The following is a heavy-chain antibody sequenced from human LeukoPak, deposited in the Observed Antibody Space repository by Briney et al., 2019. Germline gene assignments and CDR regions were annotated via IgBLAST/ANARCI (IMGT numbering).Heavy chain of an antibody. CDR1: GYTFTSHY. D-gene: IGHD6-13*01. V-gene: IGHV1-18*01. J-gene: IGHJ5*02. Sequence: GASVKVSCTASGYTFTSHYINWVRQAPGQGLGWMGWISAYNGITNYAQKLQDRVTMTTDTSTSTAYMELRSLTSDDTAVYYCARDSGSDSSNWYGQWLAPWGQGTLVTVSS. CDR3: ARDSGSDSSNWYGQWLAP. CDR2: ISAYNGIT.